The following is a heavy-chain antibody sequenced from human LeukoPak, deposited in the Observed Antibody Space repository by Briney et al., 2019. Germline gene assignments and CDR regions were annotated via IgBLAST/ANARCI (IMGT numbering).Heavy chain of an antibody. D-gene: IGHD6-13*01. CDR2: IRYDGSNK. Sequence: PGGSLRLSCAASGFTFSSYSMNWVRQAPGKGLEWVAFIRYDGSNKYYADSVKGRFTISRDNSKNTLYLQMNSLRAEDTAVYYCAKVLIAAAKSLGSFGYYFDYWGQGTLVTVSS. V-gene: IGHV3-30*02. J-gene: IGHJ4*02. CDR3: AKVLIAAAKSLGSFGYYFDY. CDR1: GFTFSSYS.